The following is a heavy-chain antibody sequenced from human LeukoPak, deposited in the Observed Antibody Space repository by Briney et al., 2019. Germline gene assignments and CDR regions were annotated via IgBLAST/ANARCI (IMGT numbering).Heavy chain of an antibody. V-gene: IGHV3-33*08. CDR3: ARVRGSTSFYFDY. CDR2: IWYDGSKD. D-gene: IGHD5-12*01. J-gene: IGHJ4*02. Sequence: GGSLRLSCAASGFTFSSHGMHWVRQAPGKGLEWVAIIWYDGSKDYYADSVKGRFTISRDNSKNMLYLQMNSLRAEDTAVYYCARVRGSTSFYFDYWGQGTLVTVSS. CDR1: GFTFSSHG.